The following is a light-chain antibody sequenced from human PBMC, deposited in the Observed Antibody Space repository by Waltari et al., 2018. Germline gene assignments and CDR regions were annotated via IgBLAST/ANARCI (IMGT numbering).Light chain of an antibody. CDR2: SNS. V-gene: IGLV1-44*01. J-gene: IGLJ2*01. CDR3: ATWDDSHNGQGV. Sequence: QSVLTQSPSASGTPGQRVTISCSGSRSNLGSNSVSWYQQVPGTAPKLLIHSNSQRPSGVPDRFSGSKSDTSASLAISGLQSEDEADYYCATWDDSHNGQGVFGGGTKLTVL. CDR1: RSNLGSNS.